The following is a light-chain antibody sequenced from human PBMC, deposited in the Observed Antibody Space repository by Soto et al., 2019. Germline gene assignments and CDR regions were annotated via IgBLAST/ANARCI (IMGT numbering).Light chain of an antibody. CDR2: RVS. V-gene: IGKV2-30*01. CDR3: TQGTHWPRT. J-gene: IGKJ1*01. Sequence: DVVLTQSPLSLPVNFGQPASISCRSSKSLVYSDGNTHLSWFHQRPGQSPRRLIYRVSSRDSAVPDRFSGSGSGTEFTLEISRVEAEDVGIYFCTQGTHWPRTFGQGTKVEVK. CDR1: KSLVYSDGNTH.